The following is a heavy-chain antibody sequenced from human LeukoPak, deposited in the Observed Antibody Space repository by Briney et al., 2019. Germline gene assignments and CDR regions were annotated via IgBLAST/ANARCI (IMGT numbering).Heavy chain of an antibody. D-gene: IGHD3-9*01. V-gene: IGHV3-30*04. J-gene: IGHJ4*02. CDR1: GFTFSSYA. Sequence: PGRSLRLSCAASGFTFSSYAMHWVRQAPGKGLEWVAVISYDGSNKYYADSVKGRFTISRDNSKNTLYLKMNSLRAEDTAVYYWAREGILTGYPLDYWGQGNLVTVSS. CDR3: AREGILTGYPLDY. CDR2: ISYDGSNK.